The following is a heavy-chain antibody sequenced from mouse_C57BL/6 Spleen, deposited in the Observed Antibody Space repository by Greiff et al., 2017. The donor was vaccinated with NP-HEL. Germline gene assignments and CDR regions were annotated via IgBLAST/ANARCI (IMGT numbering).Heavy chain of an antibody. D-gene: IGHD1-1*01. CDR2: IDPETGGT. CDR3: TRFVITTVVATSYFDY. J-gene: IGHJ2*01. Sequence: QVHVKQSGAELVRPGASVTLSCKASGYTFTDYEMHWVKQTPVHGLEWIGAIDPETGGTAYNQKFKGKAILTADKSSSTAYMELRSLTSEDSAVYYCTRFVITTVVATSYFDYWGQGTTLTVSS. CDR1: GYTFTDYE. V-gene: IGHV1-15*01.